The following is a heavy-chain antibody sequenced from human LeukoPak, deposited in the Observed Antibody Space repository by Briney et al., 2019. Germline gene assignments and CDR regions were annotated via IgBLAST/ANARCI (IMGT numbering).Heavy chain of an antibody. V-gene: IGHV3-23*01. D-gene: IGHD3-9*01. CDR3: AKPAYYDILTGYGT. J-gene: IGHJ4*02. CDR1: GFTFSSYA. Sequence: GGSLRLSCAASGFTFSSYAMSWVRQAPGKGLEGVSAISGSGGSTYYADSVRGRFTISRDNSKNTLYLQMNSLRAEDRAVYYCAKPAYYDILTGYGTWGEGALVTVSS. CDR2: ISGSGGST.